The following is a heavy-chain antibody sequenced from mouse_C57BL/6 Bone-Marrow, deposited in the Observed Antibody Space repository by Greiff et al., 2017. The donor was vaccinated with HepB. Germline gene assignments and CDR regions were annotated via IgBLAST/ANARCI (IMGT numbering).Heavy chain of an antibody. J-gene: IGHJ2*01. CDR2: IDPENGDT. CDR3: SPLIYYYGSGDYFDY. V-gene: IGHV14-4*01. CDR1: GFNIKDDY. Sequence: VHVKQSGAELVRPGASVKLSCTASGFNIKDDYMHWVKQRPEQGLEWIGWIDPENGDTEYASKFQGKATITADTSSNTAYLQLSSLTSEDTAVYYCSPLIYYYGSGDYFDYWGQGTTLTVSS. D-gene: IGHD1-1*01.